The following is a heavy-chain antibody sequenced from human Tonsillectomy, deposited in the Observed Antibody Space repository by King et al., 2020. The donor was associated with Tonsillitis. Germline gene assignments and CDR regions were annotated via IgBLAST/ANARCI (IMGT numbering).Heavy chain of an antibody. CDR2: VTDSSSYI. J-gene: IGHJ4*02. D-gene: IGHD3-3*01. CDR1: GFTFSSYS. CDR3: ARGVRGFRVEGYFFAY. V-gene: IGHV3-21*01. Sequence: VQLVESGGGLVKPGGSLRLSCAASGFTFSSYSMNWVRQAPGKGLEWVSSVTDSSSYINYADSVKGRFTIARDNDKNSLYLQMDSQRAEDTAVYYCARGVRGFRVEGYFFAYWGQGTLVTVPS.